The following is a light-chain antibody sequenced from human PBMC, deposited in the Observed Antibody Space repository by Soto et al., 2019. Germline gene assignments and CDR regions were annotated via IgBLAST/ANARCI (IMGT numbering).Light chain of an antibody. CDR2: GAS. Sequence: VVMPLSLATVSMSTRERATLSCRASQSVSSKLAWYQQKPGQAPRLLIYGASTRATGIPGRFSGSGSGTEFTLTISSLQSEDFAVYYCQQHKNWPPWTFGQGTKVAIK. V-gene: IGKV3-15*01. CDR1: QSVSSK. J-gene: IGKJ1*01. CDR3: QQHKNWPPWT.